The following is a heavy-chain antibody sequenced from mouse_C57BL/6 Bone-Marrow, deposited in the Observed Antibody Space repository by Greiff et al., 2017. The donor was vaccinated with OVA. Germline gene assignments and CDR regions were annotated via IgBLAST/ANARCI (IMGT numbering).Heavy chain of an antibody. CDR1: GFTFSDYG. J-gene: IGHJ2*01. V-gene: IGHV5-15*01. CDR3: ARTNWDGYYFDY. CDR2: ISNLAYSI. Sequence: EVKLMESGGGLVQPGGSLKLSCAASGFTFSDYGMAWVRQAPRKGPEWVAFISNLAYSIYYADTVTGRFTISRENAKNTLYLEMSRLRSEDTAMYYCARTNWDGYYFDYWGQGTTLTVSS. D-gene: IGHD4-1*01.